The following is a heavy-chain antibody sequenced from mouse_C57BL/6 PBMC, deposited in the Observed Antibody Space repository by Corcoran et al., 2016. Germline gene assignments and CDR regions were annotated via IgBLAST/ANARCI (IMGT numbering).Heavy chain of an antibody. J-gene: IGHJ4*01. CDR1: GYTFTTYG. CDR2: INTYSGVP. Sequence: QIQLVQSGPELKKPGETVKISCKASGYTFTTYGMSWVKQAPGKGLKWMGWINTYSGVPTYADDFKGRFAFSLETSASTAYLQINNLKNEDTATYFCAREGYYYGSSPYAMDYWGQGTSVTVSS. CDR3: AREGYYYGSSPYAMDY. D-gene: IGHD1-1*01. V-gene: IGHV9-3*01.